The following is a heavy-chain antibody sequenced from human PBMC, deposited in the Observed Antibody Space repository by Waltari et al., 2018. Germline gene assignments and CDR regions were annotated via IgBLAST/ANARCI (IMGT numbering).Heavy chain of an antibody. D-gene: IGHD3-10*01. CDR1: GGSFIGSY. J-gene: IGHJ6*02. V-gene: IGHV4-34*01. Sequence: QVQLQQWGAGLLKPSETLSLTCAIYGGSFIGSYWTWLRQPPGKGLEWIGEITHSGSTNYNPSLKSRVTISADTSKNQFSLKLNSLTAADTAMYYCARHAPRSYYGSGSGMDVWGQGTTVTV. CDR2: ITHSGST. CDR3: ARHAPRSYYGSGSGMDV.